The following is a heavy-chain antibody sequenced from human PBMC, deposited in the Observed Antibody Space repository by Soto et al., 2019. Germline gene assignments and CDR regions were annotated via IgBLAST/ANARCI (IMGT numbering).Heavy chain of an antibody. V-gene: IGHV4-61*01. CDR2: IYYSGST. D-gene: IGHD2-15*01. J-gene: IGHJ6*02. Sequence: SETLSLTCTVSGGSVSSGSYYWSWIRQPPGKGLEWIGYIYYSGSTNYNPSLKSRVTISVDTSKNQFSLKLSSVTAADTAVYYCARDGSIGGSDYYYYYGMDVWGQGTTVTVSS. CDR3: ARDGSIGGSDYYYYYGMDV. CDR1: GGSVSSGSYY.